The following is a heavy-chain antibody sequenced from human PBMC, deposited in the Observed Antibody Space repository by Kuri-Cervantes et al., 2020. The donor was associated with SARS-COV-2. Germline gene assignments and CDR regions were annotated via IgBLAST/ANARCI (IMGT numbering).Heavy chain of an antibody. CDR3: ARARGLRYFDWLLYEGYYFDY. CDR1: GFTFSNAW. Sequence: GESLKISCAASGFTFSNAWMSWVRQAPGKGLEWVANIKQDGSEKYYVDSVKGRFTISRDNAKNSLYLQMNSLRAEDTAVYYCARARGLRYFDWLLYEGYYFDYWGQGTLVTVSS. D-gene: IGHD3-9*01. CDR2: IKQDGSEK. V-gene: IGHV3-7*01. J-gene: IGHJ4*02.